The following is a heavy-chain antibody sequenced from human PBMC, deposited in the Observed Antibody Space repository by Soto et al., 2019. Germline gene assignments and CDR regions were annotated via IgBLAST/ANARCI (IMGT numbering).Heavy chain of an antibody. Sequence: SETLSLTCTVSGGSISSSSYYWGWIRQPPGKGLEWIGSIYYSGSTYYNPSLKSRVTISVDTSKNQFSLKLSSVTAADTAVYYCASHEYQWLSFDYWGQGTLVTVSS. J-gene: IGHJ4*02. D-gene: IGHD6-19*01. V-gene: IGHV4-39*01. CDR2: IYYSGST. CDR3: ASHEYQWLSFDY. CDR1: GGSISSSSYY.